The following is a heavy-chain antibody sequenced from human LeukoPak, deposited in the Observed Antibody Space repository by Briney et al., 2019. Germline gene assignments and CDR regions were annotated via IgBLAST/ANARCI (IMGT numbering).Heavy chain of an antibody. D-gene: IGHD3-10*01. CDR3: ARDYRELLWFGELFPKPYYYGMDV. V-gene: IGHV1-18*01. Sequence: GASVKVSCKASGYTFTSYGISWVRQAPGQGLEWMVWISAYNGNTNYAQSLQGRVTMTTDTSTSTAYMELRSLRSDDTAVYYCARDYRELLWFGELFPKPYYYGMDVWGQGTTVTVSS. CDR1: GYTFTSYG. CDR2: ISAYNGNT. J-gene: IGHJ6*02.